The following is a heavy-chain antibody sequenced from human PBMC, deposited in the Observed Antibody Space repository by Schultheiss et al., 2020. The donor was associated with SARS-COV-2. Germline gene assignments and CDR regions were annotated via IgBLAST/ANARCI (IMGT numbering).Heavy chain of an antibody. CDR1: GFSLSTSGVG. V-gene: IGHV2-5*02. CDR3: AHRRRERRAPDV. CDR2: IFWDDDK. J-gene: IGHJ6*02. Sequence: SGPTLVKPTQTLTLTCTFSGFSLSTSGVGVGWIRQPPGKALEWLALIFWDDDKRYSPSLKTRLTITKDTSKNQVVLTMTNMDPVDTATYYCAHRRRERRAPDVWGQGTTVTVSS. D-gene: IGHD1-1*01.